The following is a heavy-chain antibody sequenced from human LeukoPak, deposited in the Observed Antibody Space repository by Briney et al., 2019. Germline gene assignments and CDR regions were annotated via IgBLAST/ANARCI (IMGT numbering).Heavy chain of an antibody. CDR1: GYTLTELS. Sequence: ASVKVSCKVSGYTLTELSMHWVRQAPGKGLEWMGGFDPEDGETIYAQKFQGRVTMTEDTSTSTAYMELRSLRSDDTAVYYCARVRFLEWLYDDYWGQGTLVTVSS. CDR3: ARVRFLEWLYDDY. CDR2: FDPEDGET. V-gene: IGHV1-24*01. D-gene: IGHD3-3*01. J-gene: IGHJ4*02.